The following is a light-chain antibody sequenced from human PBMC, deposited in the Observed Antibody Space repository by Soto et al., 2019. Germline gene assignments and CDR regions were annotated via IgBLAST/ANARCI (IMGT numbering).Light chain of an antibody. J-gene: IGKJ4*01. Sequence: NVLTQSPATLSLSPGERATLSCRASQSVSSYLAWYQQKPGQAPRLLIYDASNRATGIPARFSGSGSGTDFTLTISSLEPEDFAVYYCQQRSNWPPLTIGGGTKVEIK. CDR1: QSVSSY. CDR3: QQRSNWPPLT. CDR2: DAS. V-gene: IGKV3-11*01.